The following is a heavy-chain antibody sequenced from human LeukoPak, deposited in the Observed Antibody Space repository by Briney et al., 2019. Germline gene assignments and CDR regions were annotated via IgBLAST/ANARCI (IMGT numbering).Heavy chain of an antibody. J-gene: IGHJ6*02. CDR1: GYTFTSYG. D-gene: IGHD2-2*01. V-gene: IGHV1-18*01. Sequence: GASVKVSCEASGYTFTSYGISWVRQAPGQGLEWMGWISAYNGNTNYAQKLQGRVTMTTDTSTSTAYMELRSLRSDDTAVYYCAREGIVVVPAATQYYYYYGMDVWGQGTTVTVSS. CDR3: AREGIVVVPAATQYYYYYGMDV. CDR2: ISAYNGNT.